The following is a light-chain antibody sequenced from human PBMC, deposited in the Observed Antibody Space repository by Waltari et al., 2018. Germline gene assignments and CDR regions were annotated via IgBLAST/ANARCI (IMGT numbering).Light chain of an antibody. CDR2: AAS. Sequence: DIQMTQSPSSMSASVGDRVTITCRASQGISNYLAWYQQKPGKVPKLLIYAASTLQSGVPSRLSGSGSGTDFTLTISSLQPEEVATYYGQKYNSAPLTFGQGTKVEIK. CDR1: QGISNY. J-gene: IGKJ1*01. V-gene: IGKV1-27*01. CDR3: QKYNSAPLT.